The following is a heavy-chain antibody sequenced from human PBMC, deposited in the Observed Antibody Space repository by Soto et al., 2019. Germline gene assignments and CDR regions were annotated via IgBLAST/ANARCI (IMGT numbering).Heavy chain of an antibody. Sequence: EVQLVESGGGLVQPGGSLKLACLASGFPLSDSAIHWVRKASGKGLEWVGRIRSKTNNYATTYGAPVRERFTLYRDDTKNTAYMQMNNLESEDSAVYYCTRHAGSQVEHSFYYYFMGVWGKGTTGSV. CDR1: GFPLSDSA. V-gene: IGHV3-73*01. J-gene: IGHJ6*03. CDR3: TRHAGSQVEHSFYYYFMGV. D-gene: IGHD3-3*02. CDR2: IRSKTNNYAT.